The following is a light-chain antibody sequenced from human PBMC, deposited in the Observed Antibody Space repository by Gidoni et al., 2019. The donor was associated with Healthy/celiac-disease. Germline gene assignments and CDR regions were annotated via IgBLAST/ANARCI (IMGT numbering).Light chain of an antibody. Sequence: DIQMTQSPSTLSASVGDRVTITCRASQRISSWWAWYQQKPGKAPKLLIYQASSLESGVPSRFSGSGSGTEFTLTISSMQPDDFATYYCQQYNSYPWTFGQGTKVEIK. V-gene: IGKV1-5*03. CDR3: QQYNSYPWT. J-gene: IGKJ1*01. CDR2: QAS. CDR1: QRISSW.